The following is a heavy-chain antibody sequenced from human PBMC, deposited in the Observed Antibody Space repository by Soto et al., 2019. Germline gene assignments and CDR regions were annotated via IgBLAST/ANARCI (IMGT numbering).Heavy chain of an antibody. J-gene: IGHJ4*02. Sequence: QVQLVQSGAEVKKPGSSVKVSCKASGGTFSSYTISWVRQAPGQGLEWMGRIIPILGIANYAQKFQGRVTITADKSTSTDYMELSSLRSEDTAVYYCAIERRGGRRPRDDWGQGTLVTVSS. CDR3: AIERRGGRRPRDD. CDR2: IIPILGIA. V-gene: IGHV1-69*08. D-gene: IGHD3-16*01. CDR1: GGTFSSYT.